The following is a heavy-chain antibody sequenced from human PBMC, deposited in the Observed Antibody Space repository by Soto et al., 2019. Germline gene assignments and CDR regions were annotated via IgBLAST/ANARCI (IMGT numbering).Heavy chain of an antibody. J-gene: IGHJ4*02. Sequence: QLQLQESGSGLVKPSQTLSLTCAVSGGAISSGGSSWTWIRQPPGKGLEWIGYIYHSGSTYYNPSLKSRVTISVDRAKNQFSLKLTSVTAADTDVYYCARGAVVNFDSWGQGTLVTVSS. V-gene: IGHV4-30-2*01. CDR1: GGAISSGGSS. D-gene: IGHD3-22*01. CDR2: IYHSGST. CDR3: ARGAVVNFDS.